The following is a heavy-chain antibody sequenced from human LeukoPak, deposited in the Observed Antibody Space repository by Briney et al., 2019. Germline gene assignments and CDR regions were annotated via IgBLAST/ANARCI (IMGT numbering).Heavy chain of an antibody. CDR2: TNPNSGNT. CDR1: GGTFSSYA. Sequence: GASVKVSCKASGGTFSSYAINWVRQATGQGLEWMGWTNPNSGNTGYAQKFQGRVTMTRNTSISTAYMELSSLRSEDTAVYYCARVPGYYGSGSINWFDPWGQGTLVTVSS. V-gene: IGHV1-8*02. J-gene: IGHJ5*02. D-gene: IGHD3-10*01. CDR3: ARVPGYYGSGSINWFDP.